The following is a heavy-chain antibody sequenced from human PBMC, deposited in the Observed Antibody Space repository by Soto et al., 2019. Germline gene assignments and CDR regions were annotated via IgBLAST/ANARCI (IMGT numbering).Heavy chain of an antibody. V-gene: IGHV4-39*01. CDR2: IYYSGST. CDR1: GGSIGSSSYH. CDR3: ARHFSVDYFDY. J-gene: IGHJ4*02. Sequence: PSETLSLTCTVSGGSIGSSSYHWGWIRQPPGKGLEWIGSIYYSGSTYYNPSLKSRVTISVDTSKNQFSLKLSSVTAADTAVYYCARHFSVDYFDYWGQGALVTVSS.